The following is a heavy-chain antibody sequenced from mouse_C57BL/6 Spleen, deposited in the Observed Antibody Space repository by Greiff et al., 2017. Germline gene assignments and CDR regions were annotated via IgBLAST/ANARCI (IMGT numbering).Heavy chain of an antibody. CDR3: ARPFYYYGSSSWYFDV. Sequence: QVQLQQPGTELVKPGASVKLSCKASGYTFTSYWMHWVKQRPGQGLEWIGNINPSNGGTNYNEKFKSKATLTVDKSSSTAYMQLSSLTSEDSAVYYCARPFYYYGSSSWYFDVWGTGTTVTVSS. V-gene: IGHV1-53*01. CDR2: INPSNGGT. D-gene: IGHD1-1*01. CDR1: GYTFTSYW. J-gene: IGHJ1*03.